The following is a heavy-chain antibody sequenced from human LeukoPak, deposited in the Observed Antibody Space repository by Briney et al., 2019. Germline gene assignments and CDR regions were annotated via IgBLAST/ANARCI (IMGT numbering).Heavy chain of an antibody. CDR3: AKDPPHVSWLFDY. Sequence: GGSLRLSCAASGFTFSSYWMHWVRQAPGKGLVWVSRIEGDGSTTSYADSVRGRFTISRDNAKNTLYLQMNSLRAEDTAVYYCAKDPPHVSWLFDYWGQGTLVTVSS. D-gene: IGHD3-16*01. V-gene: IGHV3-74*01. J-gene: IGHJ4*02. CDR1: GFTFSSYW. CDR2: IEGDGSTT.